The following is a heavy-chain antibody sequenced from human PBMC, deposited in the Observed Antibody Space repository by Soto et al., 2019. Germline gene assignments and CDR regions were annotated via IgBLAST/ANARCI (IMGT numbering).Heavy chain of an antibody. V-gene: IGHV3-33*01. J-gene: IGHJ4*02. CDR1: GFTFSSYG. D-gene: IGHD3-22*01. Sequence: QVQLVESGGGVVQPGRSLRLSCAASGFTFSSYGMHWVRQAPGKGLEWVAVIWYDGSNKYYADSVKGRFTISRDNSKNTLYLQMNSLRAEDTAVYYCARESTYYCDSSGYYPLSFDYWGQGTLVTVSS. CDR3: ARESTYYCDSSGYYPLSFDY. CDR2: IWYDGSNK.